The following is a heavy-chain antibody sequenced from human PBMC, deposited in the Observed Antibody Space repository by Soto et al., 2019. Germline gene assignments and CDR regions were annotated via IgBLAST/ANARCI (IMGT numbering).Heavy chain of an antibody. CDR3: AKGMEGYVVSSLDH. Sequence: GGSLRLSCIVSGFTFNNYAMNWVRQAPGKGLEWVSGITASASSTYYAGSVKGRFTISRDDSKNTLYLQMGSLRSEDTAVYYCAKGMEGYVVSSLDHCGQRILVTVSS. CDR2: ITASASST. CDR1: GFTFNNYA. J-gene: IGHJ5*02. D-gene: IGHD5-12*01. V-gene: IGHV3-23*01.